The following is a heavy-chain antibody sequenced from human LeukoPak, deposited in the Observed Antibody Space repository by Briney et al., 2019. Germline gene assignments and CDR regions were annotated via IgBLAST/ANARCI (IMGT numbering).Heavy chain of an antibody. J-gene: IGHJ4*02. V-gene: IGHV5-51*01. Sequence: GESLKISCKGSGYSFTNYWIGWVRQMPGKGLESMGIIYPGDSDTRYSPSFQGQVTISADKSINTAYLQWSSLKSSDTAMYYCALTRDWLYMNFDYWGQGTLVTVSS. CDR2: IYPGDSDT. D-gene: IGHD3/OR15-3a*01. CDR1: GYSFTNYW. CDR3: ALTRDWLYMNFDY.